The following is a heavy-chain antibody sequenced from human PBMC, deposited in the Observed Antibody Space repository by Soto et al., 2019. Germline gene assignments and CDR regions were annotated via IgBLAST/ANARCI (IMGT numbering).Heavy chain of an antibody. D-gene: IGHD6-25*01. J-gene: IGHJ4*02. V-gene: IGHV4-59*08. Sequence: PSETLSLTCAVSGDSISSYYWTWIRQPPGKGLEWIGYIYYSGSTNYNPSLKSRVTISVDTSKNKFSLKLSSVTAADTAVYYCASQAGPAYYFDFWGQGTLVTVSS. CDR3: ASQAGPAYYFDF. CDR1: GDSISSYY. CDR2: IYYSGST.